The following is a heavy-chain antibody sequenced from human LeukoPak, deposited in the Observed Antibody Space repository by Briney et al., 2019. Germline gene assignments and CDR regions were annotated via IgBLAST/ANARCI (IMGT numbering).Heavy chain of an antibody. V-gene: IGHV3-11*01. CDR3: ARHRGYFYDTSYYFDY. J-gene: IGHJ4*02. Sequence: PGGSLRLSCAASGFTFSDYYMSWIRQTPGEGLEWVSYIISSGSTIYYADSVKGRFTISRDNAKNSLYLQMNSLRAEDTAVYYCARHRGYFYDTSYYFDYWGQGTLVTVSS. D-gene: IGHD3-22*01. CDR1: GFTFSDYY. CDR2: IISSGSTI.